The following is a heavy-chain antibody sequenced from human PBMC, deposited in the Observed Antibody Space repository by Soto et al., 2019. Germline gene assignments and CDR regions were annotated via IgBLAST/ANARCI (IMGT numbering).Heavy chain of an antibody. CDR3: ARERSYYGSGRFAY. CDR1: GGSFSGYY. D-gene: IGHD3-10*01. Sequence: QVQLQQWGAGLLKPSETLSLTCAVYGGSFSGYYWSWIRQPPGKGLEWIGEINHSGSTNYNPSLKSRVTISVDTSKNQFSLKLRSVTAADTAVYYCARERSYYGSGRFAYWGQGTLVTVSS. V-gene: IGHV4-34*01. J-gene: IGHJ4*02. CDR2: INHSGST.